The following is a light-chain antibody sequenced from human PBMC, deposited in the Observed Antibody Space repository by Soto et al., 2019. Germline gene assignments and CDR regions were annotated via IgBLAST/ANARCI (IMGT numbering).Light chain of an antibody. J-gene: IGLJ1*01. V-gene: IGLV1-40*01. CDR1: SSNIGAGYD. CDR3: QSYDSSLSGYV. Sequence: QSVLTQPPSVSGAPGQRVTISCTGSSSNIGAGYDVHWYQQLPGTAPKVLIFGNSNRPSGVPDRFSGSKSGTSASLAITGLQDEDEADYYCQSYDSSLSGYVFGTGTKVTVL. CDR2: GNS.